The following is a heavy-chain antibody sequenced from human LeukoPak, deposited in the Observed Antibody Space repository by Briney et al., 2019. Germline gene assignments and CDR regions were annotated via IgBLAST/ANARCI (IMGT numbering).Heavy chain of an antibody. CDR3: ARVWGDYYDIEGGDY. CDR1: GGTFSSYA. V-gene: IGHV1-69*13. J-gene: IGHJ4*02. D-gene: IGHD3-22*01. CDR2: IIPIFGTA. Sequence: GASVKVSCKASGGTFSSYAISWVRQAPGQGLEWMGGIIPIFGTANYAQKFQGRVTITADESTSTAYMELSSLRSEDTAVYYCARVWGDYYDIEGGDYWGQGTLVTVSS.